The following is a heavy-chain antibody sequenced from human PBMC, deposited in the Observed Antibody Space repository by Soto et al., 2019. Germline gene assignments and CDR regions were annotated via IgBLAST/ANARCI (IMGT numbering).Heavy chain of an antibody. CDR1: GSRWTGYG. CDR2: IYPGDSDT. CDR3: ARHPRYSSASSDALEI. D-gene: IGHD6-19*01. J-gene: IGHJ3*02. Sequence: WESLNIWCSGSGSRWTGYGSGWVRQMIGKGLEWMGIIYPGDSDTRYSPSFPGQVTISADKSISTAYLHWSILKASETAMYYCARHPRYSSASSDALEIWRQGTMVTVSS. V-gene: IGHV5-51*01.